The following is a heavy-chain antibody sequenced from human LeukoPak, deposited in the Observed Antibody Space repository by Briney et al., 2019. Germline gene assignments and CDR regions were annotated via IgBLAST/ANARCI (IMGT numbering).Heavy chain of an antibody. D-gene: IGHD3-3*01. J-gene: IGHJ4*02. CDR3: ARDQPVFGVVIMPPAY. CDR2: ISYDGSNK. CDR1: GFTFSSYA. V-gene: IGHV3-30*04. Sequence: PGGSLRLSCAASGFTFSSYAMHWVRQAPGKGLEWVAVISYDGSNKYYADSVKGRFTISRDNSKNTLYLQMNSLRAEDTAVYYCARDQPVFGVVIMPPAYWGQGTLVTVSS.